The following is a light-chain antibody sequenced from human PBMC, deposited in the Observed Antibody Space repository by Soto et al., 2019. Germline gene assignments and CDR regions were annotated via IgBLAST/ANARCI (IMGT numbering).Light chain of an antibody. CDR1: QSVATQF. J-gene: IGKJ2*01. CDR3: QQYTSSSGYT. V-gene: IGKV3-20*01. CDR2: GTS. Sequence: DIVLTQSPGTLSLSPGERATLSCRASQSVATQFFTWSQQRPCQAPRVLIYGTSTRATGIPDRFSGSGSGTDFTLTISRLEPEDFAVYYCQQYTSSSGYTFGQGTKLEIK.